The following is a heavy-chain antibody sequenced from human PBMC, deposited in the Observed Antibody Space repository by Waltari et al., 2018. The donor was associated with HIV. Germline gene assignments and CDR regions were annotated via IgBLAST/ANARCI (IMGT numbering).Heavy chain of an antibody. J-gene: IGHJ5*02. CDR2: VNPKNGVS. CDR3: VRGGTHP. CDR1: GYSFNDYY. V-gene: IGHV1-2*02. Sequence: QEQLVQSGAEVKKPGASVKVSCQASGYSFNDYYIHWIRQAPGQGLESVGWVNPKNGVSHYAQKFEGRVKISSDTSSRTVYMDFRRLTSDDTAVFYCVRGGTHPWGQGTLITVSS. D-gene: IGHD1-1*01.